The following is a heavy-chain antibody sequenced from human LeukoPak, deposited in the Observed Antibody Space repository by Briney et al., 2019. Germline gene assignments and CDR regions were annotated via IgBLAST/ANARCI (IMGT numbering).Heavy chain of an antibody. D-gene: IGHD1-1*01. CDR2: INPNSGGT. CDR1: GYTLTGYY. CDR3: AREGAGRNDY. V-gene: IGHV1-2*02. J-gene: IGHJ4*02. Sequence: ASVKASCKASGYTLTGYYMHWVRQAPGQGREWMGWINPNSGGTNYAQKFQGRVTMTRDTSINTAYMELSRLESDDSAVYYCAREGAGRNDYWGQGTLVTVSS.